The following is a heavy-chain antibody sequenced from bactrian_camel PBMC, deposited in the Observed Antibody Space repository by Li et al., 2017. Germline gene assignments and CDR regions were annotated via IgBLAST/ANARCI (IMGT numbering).Heavy chain of an antibody. D-gene: IGHD3*01. J-gene: IGHJ4*01. CDR3: AAGNGWCSVDRANFRY. CDR1: VDTRTLKC. Sequence: HVQLVESGGGSVQAGGSLRLSCAASVDTRTLKCMGWFRQAPGKEREGIALIYNGGGSTYYADSVKGRFAISQDHAENTVYLQMNSLKPEDTAVYYCAAGNGWCSVDRANFRYWGQGTQVTVS. CDR2: IYNGGGST. V-gene: IGHV3S54*01.